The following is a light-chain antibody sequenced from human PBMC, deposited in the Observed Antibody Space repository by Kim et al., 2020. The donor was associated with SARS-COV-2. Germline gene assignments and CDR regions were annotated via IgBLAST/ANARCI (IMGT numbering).Light chain of an antibody. V-gene: IGKV1-39*01. CDR2: AAS. CDR3: QQSYSTPWT. J-gene: IGKJ1*01. Sequence: ASVRDRVTITCRASQSISSYLNWYQQKPGKAPNLLIYAASSLQSGVPSRFSGSGSGTDFTLTISSLQPEDFATYYCQQSYSTPWTFGQGTKVDIK. CDR1: QSISSY.